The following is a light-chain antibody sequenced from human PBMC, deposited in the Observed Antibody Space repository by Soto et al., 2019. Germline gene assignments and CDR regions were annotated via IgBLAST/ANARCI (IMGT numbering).Light chain of an antibody. CDR3: QQTSSFPLT. CDR1: QGISSW. J-gene: IGKJ4*01. Sequence: IQMTQSPFSVSASVGDRVTITCRASQGISSWLAWYQQKPGKSPTLLIYKASNLQTGVPSRFSGSGSGTGFTLTISSLRPEDFATYYCQQTSSFPLTFGGGTKVDIK. V-gene: IGKV1-12*01. CDR2: KAS.